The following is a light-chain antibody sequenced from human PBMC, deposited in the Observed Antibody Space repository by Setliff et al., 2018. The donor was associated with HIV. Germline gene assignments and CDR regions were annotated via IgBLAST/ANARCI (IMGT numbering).Light chain of an antibody. J-gene: IGLJ1*01. CDR3: ASWDDSLSGRV. V-gene: IGLV1-47*01. Sequence: PPSASGTPGQRVTISCSGSSSNIGTRDVYWYQQLPGTAPKLLINKNNQRPSGVPDRFSASKSGTSASLAISGLRSEDEADYYCASWDDSLSGRVFGTGTKATVL. CDR1: SSNIGTRD. CDR2: KNN.